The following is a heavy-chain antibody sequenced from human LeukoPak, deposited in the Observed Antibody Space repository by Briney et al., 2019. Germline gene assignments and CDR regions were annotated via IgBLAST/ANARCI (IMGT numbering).Heavy chain of an antibody. CDR2: ISSSSSYI. CDR1: GFTFSSYS. D-gene: IGHD7-27*01. Sequence: GGSLRLSCAASGFTFSSYSMNWVRQAPGKGQGWVSSISSSSSYIYYADSVKGRFTISRDNAKNSLYLQMNSLRAEDTAVYYCARAGSISKFDYWGQGTLVTVSS. CDR3: ARAGSISKFDY. V-gene: IGHV3-21*01. J-gene: IGHJ4*02.